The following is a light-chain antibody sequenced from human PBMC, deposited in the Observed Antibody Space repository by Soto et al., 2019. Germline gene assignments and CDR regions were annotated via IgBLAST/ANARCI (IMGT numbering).Light chain of an antibody. J-gene: IGLJ1*01. CDR2: EVS. Sequence: QSVLTQPASVSGSPGQSITISCTGTSSDVGGYNYVSWYQQHPGKAPKLMIYEVSNRPSGVSNRFSGSKSGNTASLTISGLQAEDEADYYCQSYDNSLSDYVFGTGTKVTVL. CDR3: QSYDNSLSDYV. V-gene: IGLV2-14*01. CDR1: SSDVGGYNY.